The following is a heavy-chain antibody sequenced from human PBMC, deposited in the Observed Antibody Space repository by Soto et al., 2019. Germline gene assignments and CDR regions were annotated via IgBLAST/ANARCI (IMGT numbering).Heavy chain of an antibody. D-gene: IGHD3-9*01. CDR1: GGTFSSYT. CDR3: ARGGLTRFDY. Sequence: QVQLVQSGAEVKKPGSSVKVSCKASGGTFSSYTISWVRQAPGQGLEWMGRIIPILGIANYAQKFQGRVTITADKSTSTAYMERRSLRSEDTAVYYCARGGLTRFDYWGQGTMVTVSS. V-gene: IGHV1-69*02. CDR2: IIPILGIA. J-gene: IGHJ4*02.